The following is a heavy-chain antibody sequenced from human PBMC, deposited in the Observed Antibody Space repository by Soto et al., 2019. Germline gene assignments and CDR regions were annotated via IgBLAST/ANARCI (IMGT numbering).Heavy chain of an antibody. Sequence: PSETLSLTCTVSGGSISSGGYYWSWIRQHPGKGLEWIGYIYYSGSTYYNPSLKSRVTISVDTSKNQFSLKLSSVTAADTAVYYCLGFYGSGSYTYWGQGTLVTVSS. CDR3: LGFYGSGSYTY. J-gene: IGHJ4*02. CDR2: IYYSGST. CDR1: GGSISSGGYY. V-gene: IGHV4-31*03. D-gene: IGHD3-10*01.